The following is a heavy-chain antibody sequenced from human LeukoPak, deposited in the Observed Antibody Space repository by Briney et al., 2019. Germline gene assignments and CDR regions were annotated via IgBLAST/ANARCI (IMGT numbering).Heavy chain of an antibody. J-gene: IGHJ5*02. Sequence: ASVKVSCKASGYTFTSYAMHWVHQAPGQRLEWMGWINAGNGNTKYSQKFQGRVTITRDTSASTAYMELSSLRSEDTAVYYCAREHQHTYYYDSSGHAVRWFDPWGQGTLVTVSS. D-gene: IGHD3-22*01. CDR2: INAGNGNT. CDR1: GYTFTSYA. CDR3: AREHQHTYYYDSSGHAVRWFDP. V-gene: IGHV1-3*01.